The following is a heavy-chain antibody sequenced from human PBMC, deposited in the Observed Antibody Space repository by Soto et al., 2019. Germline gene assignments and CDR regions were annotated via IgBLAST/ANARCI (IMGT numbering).Heavy chain of an antibody. CDR3: ARRYGPCFDY. Sequence: SETLSVTCTVAGDSVSDYYLSWIRQPPGKGLEWIGYIYYTGGASYKPSLKSRVTISVDTSKNQFSLKLSSVTAADTAVYYCARRYGPCFDYWGQGTLVTVSS. V-gene: IGHV4-59*08. J-gene: IGHJ4*02. CDR1: GDSVSDYY. D-gene: IGHD5-18*01. CDR2: IYYTGGA.